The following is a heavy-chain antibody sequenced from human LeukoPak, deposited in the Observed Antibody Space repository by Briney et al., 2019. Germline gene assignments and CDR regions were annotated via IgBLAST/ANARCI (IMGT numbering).Heavy chain of an antibody. J-gene: IGHJ4*02. CDR2: ISGSGGST. Sequence: GGSLRLSCAASGFTFSSYAMSWVRHPPRPGLERVSAISGSGGSTYYADPAKGRFTTSSDNSTNTLYLQLNSLRAEDTAVYYCANSKGIAVAGTFDYWGQGTLVTVSS. CDR1: GFTFSSYA. V-gene: IGHV3-23*01. CDR3: ANSKGIAVAGTFDY. D-gene: IGHD6-19*01.